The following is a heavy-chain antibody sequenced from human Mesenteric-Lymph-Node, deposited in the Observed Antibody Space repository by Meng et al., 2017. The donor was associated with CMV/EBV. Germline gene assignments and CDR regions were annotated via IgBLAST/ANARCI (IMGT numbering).Heavy chain of an antibody. V-gene: IGHV1-18*01. D-gene: IGHD3-22*01. CDR2: ISAYNGNT. CDR1: GGASNYYS. CDR3: ARAAPTTMIVVVSDFDY. Sequence: ASVKVSCKASGGASNYYSISWVRQAPGPGLEWMGWISAYNGNTNYAQKLQGRVTMTTDTSTSTAYMELRSLRSDDTAVYYCARAAPTTMIVVVSDFDYWGQGTRVTVSS. J-gene: IGHJ4*02.